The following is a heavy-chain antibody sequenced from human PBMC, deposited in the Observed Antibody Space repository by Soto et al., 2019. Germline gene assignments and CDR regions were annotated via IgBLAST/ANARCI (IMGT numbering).Heavy chain of an antibody. CDR1: GGSISSYY. Sequence: PSETLSLTCTVSGGSISSYYWSWIRQPPGKGLEWIGYIYYSGSTNYNPSLKSRVTISVDTSKNQFSLKLSSVTAADTAVYYCARVRGDSSGYHYYFDYWGQGTLVTVSS. J-gene: IGHJ4*02. CDR3: ARVRGDSSGYHYYFDY. V-gene: IGHV4-59*01. CDR2: IYYSGST. D-gene: IGHD3-22*01.